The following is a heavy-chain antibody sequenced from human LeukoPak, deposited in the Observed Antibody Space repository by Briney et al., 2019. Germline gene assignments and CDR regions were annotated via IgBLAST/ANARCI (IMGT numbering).Heavy chain of an antibody. D-gene: IGHD3-3*01. CDR3: ARSDFSMYFWFDP. CDR2: LFCTGST. CDR1: GGSVSSSSDY. V-gene: IGHV4-39*01. Sequence: SETLSLTCTVSGGSVSSSSDYWGWSRQPRGRGPEWIGSLFCTGSTYYNPYLKSRDTICVDTTKNLFSPNVTSVPAPGTTCKYCARSDFSMYFWFDPWGQGTQVTVSS. J-gene: IGHJ5*02.